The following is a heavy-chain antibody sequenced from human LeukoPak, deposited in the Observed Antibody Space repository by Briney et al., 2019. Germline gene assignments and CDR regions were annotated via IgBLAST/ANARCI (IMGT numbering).Heavy chain of an antibody. CDR3: ARDQRGYSAYDFDY. V-gene: IGHV4-30-4*01. CDR1: GGSISSGDYY. Sequence: SKTLSLTCTVSGGSISSGDYYWSWIRQPPGKGLEWIGYIYYSGSTYYNPSLKSRVTISVDTSKNQFSLKLTSVTAADTAVYYCARDQRGYSAYDFDYWGQGTLVTVSS. CDR2: IYYSGST. D-gene: IGHD5-12*01. J-gene: IGHJ4*02.